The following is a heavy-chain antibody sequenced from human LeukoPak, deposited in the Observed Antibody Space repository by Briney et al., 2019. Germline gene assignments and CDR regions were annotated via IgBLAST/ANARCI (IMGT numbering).Heavy chain of an antibody. CDR1: GGSISSSSYY. D-gene: IGHD1-1*01. Sequence: SETLSLTCTVSGGSISSSSYYWGWIRQPPGKGLEWIGSIYYSGSTYYNPSLKSRVTTSVDTSKNQFSLKLSSVTAADTAVYYCASAQLERRWYYFDYWGQGTLVTVSS. V-gene: IGHV4-39*01. CDR3: ASAQLERRWYYFDY. CDR2: IYYSGST. J-gene: IGHJ4*02.